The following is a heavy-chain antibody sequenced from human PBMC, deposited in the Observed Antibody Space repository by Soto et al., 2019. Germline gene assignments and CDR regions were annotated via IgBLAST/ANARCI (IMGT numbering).Heavy chain of an antibody. Sequence: GGSLRLSCAASGFTFSNYEMNWVRQAPGKGLEWLAYISAGDTIYYADSVKGRFTISRDNAKDSLFLQLNSLRGDDTAIYYCAIMFDTSALDFWGQGTPVTVSS. D-gene: IGHD3-16*01. CDR1: GFTFSNYE. CDR3: AIMFDTSALDF. V-gene: IGHV3-48*03. CDR2: ISAGDTI. J-gene: IGHJ4*02.